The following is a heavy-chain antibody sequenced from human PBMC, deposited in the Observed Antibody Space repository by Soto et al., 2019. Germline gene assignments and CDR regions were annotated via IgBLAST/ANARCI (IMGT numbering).Heavy chain of an antibody. J-gene: IGHJ5*02. D-gene: IGHD5-12*01. CDR1: GVTFSSYA. V-gene: IGHV1-69*13. CDR2: IIPIFGTA. Sequence: ASVKVSCKASGVTFSSYAISWVRQAPGQGLEWMGGIIPIFGTANYAQKFQGRVTITADESTSTAYMELSSLRSEDTAVYYCAREGYNPSYNWFDPWGQGTLVTVSS. CDR3: AREGYNPSYNWFDP.